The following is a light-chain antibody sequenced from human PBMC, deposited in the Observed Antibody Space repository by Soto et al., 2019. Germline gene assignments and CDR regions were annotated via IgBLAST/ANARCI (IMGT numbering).Light chain of an antibody. J-gene: IGKJ4*01. CDR3: QQYYSYPPP. Sequence: IQLTKTASSVSASVRDGDIITCLASQSISSYLNWYQQKPGKAPKLLIYAASSLQSGVPSRFSGSGSGTDFTLTISWLQSEDFATYYCQQYYSYPPPFGGGTKVDVK. CDR2: AAS. V-gene: IGKV1-39*01. CDR1: QSISSY.